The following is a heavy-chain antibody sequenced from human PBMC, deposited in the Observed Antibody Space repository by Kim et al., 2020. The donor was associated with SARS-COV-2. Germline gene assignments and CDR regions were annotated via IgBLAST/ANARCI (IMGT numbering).Heavy chain of an antibody. Sequence: SETLSLTCTVSGGSISSGGYYWSWIRQHPGKGLEWIGYIYYSGSTYYNPSLKSRVTISVDTSKNQFSLKLSSVTAADTAVYYCARGVVPAAIEHFDYWGQGTLVTVSS. CDR3: ARGVVPAAIEHFDY. J-gene: IGHJ4*02. D-gene: IGHD2-2*02. V-gene: IGHV4-31*03. CDR2: IYYSGST. CDR1: GGSISSGGYY.